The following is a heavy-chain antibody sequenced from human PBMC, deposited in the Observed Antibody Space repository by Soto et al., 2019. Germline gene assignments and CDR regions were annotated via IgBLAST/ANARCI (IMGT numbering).Heavy chain of an antibody. V-gene: IGHV3-33*01. CDR3: AGEGRGVAARPGDRAWFDP. Sequence: PGGSLRLSCAASGFTFSSYGMHWVRQAPGKGLEWVAVIWYDGSNKYYADSVKGRFTISRDNSKNTLYLQMNSLRAEDTAVYYCAGEGRGVAARPGDRAWFDPWGQGTLVTVSS. CDR1: GFTFSSYG. CDR2: IWYDGSNK. D-gene: IGHD6-6*01. J-gene: IGHJ5*02.